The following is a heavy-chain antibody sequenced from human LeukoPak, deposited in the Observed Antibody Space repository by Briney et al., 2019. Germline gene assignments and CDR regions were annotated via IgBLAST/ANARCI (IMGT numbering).Heavy chain of an antibody. CDR1: GFTFSNYA. J-gene: IGHJ4*02. V-gene: IGHV3-23*01. Sequence: GGSLRLSCAASGFTFSNYAMTWVRQAPGEGLQWVPAISGSGGSVYYADSVKGRLTISRDNSKNTLHLQMNSLSADDTALYYCAKERTPNYYGSGLDYWGQGTLVSVSS. CDR3: AKERTPNYYGSGLDY. D-gene: IGHD3-10*01. CDR2: ISGSGGSV.